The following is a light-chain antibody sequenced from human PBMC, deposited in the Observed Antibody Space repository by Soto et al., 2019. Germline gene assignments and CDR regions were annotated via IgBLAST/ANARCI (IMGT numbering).Light chain of an antibody. Sequence: EIVMTQSPATLSVSPGERATLSCRASQGVSNNLVWYQQKPGQAPRLLIYGASPRVPGIPARFSGSGSGTEFSLTISSLQSEDFAVYYCQQYNDWPPLTFGGGTKVDIK. V-gene: IGKV3-15*01. J-gene: IGKJ4*01. CDR2: GAS. CDR3: QQYNDWPPLT. CDR1: QGVSNN.